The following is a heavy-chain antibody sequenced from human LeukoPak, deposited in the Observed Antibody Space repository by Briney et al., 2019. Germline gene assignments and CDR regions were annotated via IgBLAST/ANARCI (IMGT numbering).Heavy chain of an antibody. V-gene: IGHV3-11*01. J-gene: IGHJ4*02. CDR1: GFSFSDYY. CDR3: ARVYYGSGSPRHFDY. D-gene: IGHD3-10*01. CDR2: ISSRGTTI. Sequence: GGSLRLSCAASGFSFSDYYVSWIRPAPGKGLECVSYISSRGTTIYYADSVKGRFTISRDNAKNSLYLQMSSLRAEDTAVYYCARVYYGSGSPRHFDYWGQGTLVTVSS.